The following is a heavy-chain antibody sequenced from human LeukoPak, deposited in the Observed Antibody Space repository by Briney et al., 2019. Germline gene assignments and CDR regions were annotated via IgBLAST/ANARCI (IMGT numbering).Heavy chain of an antibody. D-gene: IGHD3-3*01. Sequence: GGSLRLSCAASGFTFSSYWMSWVRQAPGKGLEWVANIKQDGSEKYYVDSVKGRFTISRDNAKNSLYLQMNSLRAEDTAVYYCARDRDYDFWSGYWGGFDYWGQGTLVTVSS. J-gene: IGHJ4*02. CDR1: GFTFSSYW. CDR2: IKQDGSEK. CDR3: ARDRDYDFWSGYWGGFDY. V-gene: IGHV3-7*01.